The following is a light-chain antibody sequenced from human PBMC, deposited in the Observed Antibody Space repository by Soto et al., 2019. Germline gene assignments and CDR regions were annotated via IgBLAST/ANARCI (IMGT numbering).Light chain of an antibody. CDR3: QQRSNWPRT. CDR2: DAS. V-gene: IGKV3-11*01. Sequence: PATLYLSPGEGAKLSCRASQIVSSYLAWYQQKPGQAPRLLIYDASNRATGIPARFSGSGSGTDFTLTISSLEPEDFAVYYCQQRSNWPRTFGQGTKVDIK. CDR1: QIVSSY. J-gene: IGKJ1*01.